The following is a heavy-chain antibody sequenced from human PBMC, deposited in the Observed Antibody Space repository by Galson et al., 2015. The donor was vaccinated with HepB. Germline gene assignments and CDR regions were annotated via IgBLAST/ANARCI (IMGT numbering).Heavy chain of an antibody. CDR1: GYTFTSYA. D-gene: IGHD6-19*01. Sequence: SVKVSCKASGYTFTSYAMNWVRQAPGQGLEWMGWINTNTGNPTYAQGFTGRFVFSLDTSVSTAYLQISSLKAEDTAVYYCARDWGAVAGTGGRYFDYWGQGTLVTVSS. V-gene: IGHV7-4-1*02. J-gene: IGHJ4*02. CDR3: ARDWGAVAGTGGRYFDY. CDR2: INTNTGNP.